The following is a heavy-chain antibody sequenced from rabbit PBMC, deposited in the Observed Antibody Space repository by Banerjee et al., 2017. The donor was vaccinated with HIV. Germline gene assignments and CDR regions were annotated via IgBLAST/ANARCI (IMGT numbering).Heavy chain of an antibody. D-gene: IGHD6-1*01. Sequence: QEQLEESGGGLVKPEGSLTLTCKASGFDLSSSYWICWVRQAPGKGLEWIGCIYSDSSGSTYYASWAKGRFTISRSISLNTVDLKMTSLTAADTATYFCARYATTDNYYNLWGQGTLVTVS. CDR1: GFDLSSSYW. V-gene: IGHV1S45*01. CDR2: IYSDSSGST. CDR3: ARYATTDNYYNL. J-gene: IGHJ3*01.